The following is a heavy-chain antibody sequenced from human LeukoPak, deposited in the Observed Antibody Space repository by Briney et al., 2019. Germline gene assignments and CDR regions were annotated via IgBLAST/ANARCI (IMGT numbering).Heavy chain of an antibody. CDR2: IYCSGST. V-gene: IGHV4-59*01. D-gene: IGHD6-13*01. Sequence: PSETLSLTCTVSGGSISSYYWSWIRQPPGKGLEWIGYIYCSGSTNYNPSLKSRVTISVDTSKNQFSLKLSSVTAADTAVYYCARESSWYYYFDYWGQGTLVTVSS. CDR1: GGSISSYY. CDR3: ARESSWYYYFDY. J-gene: IGHJ4*02.